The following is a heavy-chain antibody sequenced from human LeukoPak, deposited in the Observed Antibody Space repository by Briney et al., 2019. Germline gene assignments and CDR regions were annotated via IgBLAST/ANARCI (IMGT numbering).Heavy chain of an antibody. D-gene: IGHD3-10*01. CDR2: ISWNSGNI. V-gene: IGHV3-9*01. J-gene: IGHJ4*02. CDR1: GFTFDDYA. CDR3: AKEGEWFGELLSGNFDY. Sequence: GGSLRLSCAASGFTFDDYAMHWVRQAPGKGLEWVSGISWNSGNIDYADSVKGRFTISRDNSKNTLYLQMNSLRAEDTAVYYCAKEGEWFGELLSGNFDYWGQGTLVTVSS.